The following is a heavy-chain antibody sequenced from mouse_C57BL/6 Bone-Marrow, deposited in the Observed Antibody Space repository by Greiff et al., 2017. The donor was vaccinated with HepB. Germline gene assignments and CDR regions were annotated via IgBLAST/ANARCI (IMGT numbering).Heavy chain of an antibody. D-gene: IGHD2-1*01. CDR1: GYTFTSYW. CDR2: IYPGSGST. CDR3: ARERGNPWNYFDY. V-gene: IGHV1-55*01. Sequence: QVQLQQPGAELVKPGASVKMSCKASGYTFTSYWITWVKQRPGQGLEWIGDIYPGSGSTNYNEKFKSKATLTVDTSTSTAYMQLSSLTSEDSAVYYCARERGNPWNYFDYWGKGTTLTVSS. J-gene: IGHJ2*01.